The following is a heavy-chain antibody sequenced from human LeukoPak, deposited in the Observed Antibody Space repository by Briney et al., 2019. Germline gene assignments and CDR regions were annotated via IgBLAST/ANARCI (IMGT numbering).Heavy chain of an antibody. Sequence: ASVKVSCKASGYTFTSYYMHWVLQAPGQGLEWMGIINPSGGSTSYAQKFQGRVNMTRDTSTSTVYMELSSLRSEDTAVYYCARAPNWGVSVDYWGQGTLVTVSS. CDR2: INPSGGST. CDR3: ARAPNWGVSVDY. J-gene: IGHJ4*02. CDR1: GYTFTSYY. V-gene: IGHV1-46*01. D-gene: IGHD7-27*01.